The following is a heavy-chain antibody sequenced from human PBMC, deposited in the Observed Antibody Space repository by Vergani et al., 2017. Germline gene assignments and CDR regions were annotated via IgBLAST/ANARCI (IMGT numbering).Heavy chain of an antibody. CDR2: IYYSGST. J-gene: IGHJ5*02. V-gene: IGHV4-59*01. CDR3: ARGSDDSSGYYWVSGWFDP. CDR1: GGSISSYY. Sequence: QVQLQESGPGLVKPSETLSLICTVSGGSISSYYWSWIRQPPGKGLEWIGYIYYSGSTNYNPSLKSRVTISVDTSKNQFSLKLSSVTAADTAVYYCARGSDDSSGYYWVSGWFDPWGQGTLVTVSS. D-gene: IGHD3-22*01.